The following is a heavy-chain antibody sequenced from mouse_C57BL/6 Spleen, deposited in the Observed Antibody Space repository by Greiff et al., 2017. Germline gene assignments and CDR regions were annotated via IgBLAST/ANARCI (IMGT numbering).Heavy chain of an antibody. V-gene: IGHV10-3*01. CDR2: IRSKSSNYAT. CDR3: VRGGSYYGSPHFDY. Sequence: EVKLVESGGGLVQPKGSLKLSCAASGFTFNTYAMHWVRQAPGKGLEWVARIRSKSSNYATYYADSVKDRFTISRDDSQSMLYLQMNNLKTEDTAMYDCVRGGSYYGSPHFDYWGQGTTLTVSS. D-gene: IGHD1-1*01. J-gene: IGHJ2*01. CDR1: GFTFNTYA.